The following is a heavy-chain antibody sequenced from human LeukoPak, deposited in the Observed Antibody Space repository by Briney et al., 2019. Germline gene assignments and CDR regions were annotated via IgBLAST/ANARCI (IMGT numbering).Heavy chain of an antibody. CDR3: ARSTMLRGLFYYMDV. V-gene: IGHV5-51*01. D-gene: IGHD3-10*01. J-gene: IGHJ6*03. CDR2: IYPGDSDT. CDR1: GYSFTTYW. Sequence: GESLKISCKVSGYSFTTYWIGWVRQMPGKGLEWMGIIYPGDSDTRYSPSFQGQVTISADKSINTAYLQWSSLKASDTAIYYCARSTMLRGLFYYMDVWGKGTTVTISS.